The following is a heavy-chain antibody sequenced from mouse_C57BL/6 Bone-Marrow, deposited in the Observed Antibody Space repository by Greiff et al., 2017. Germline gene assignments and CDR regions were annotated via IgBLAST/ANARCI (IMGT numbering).Heavy chain of an antibody. D-gene: IGHD2-4*01. CDR2: IYPRDGST. V-gene: IGHV1-78*01. CDR1: GYTFTDHT. CDR3: AIYYDYDWFAY. J-gene: IGHJ3*01. Sequence: VKLMESDAELVKPGASVKISCKVSGYTFTDHTIHWMKQRPEQGLEWIGYIYPRDGSTKYNEKFKGKATLTADTSSSTAYMQLNSLTSEDSAVYFCAIYYDYDWFAYWGQGTLVTVSA.